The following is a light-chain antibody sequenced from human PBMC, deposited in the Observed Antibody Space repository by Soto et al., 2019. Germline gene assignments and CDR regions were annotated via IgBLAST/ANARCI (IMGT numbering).Light chain of an antibody. V-gene: IGKV3-11*01. CDR3: HQYDSWT. J-gene: IGKJ1*01. CDR2: DAS. Sequence: DIVLTQSSATLSLSPGERATLSCRASQSVRSYVAWYQQKPGQAPRLLIYDASNRATGIPARFSGSGSGTDFTLTISRLEPEDLAVYYCHQYDSWTLDQGTKVDI. CDR1: QSVRSY.